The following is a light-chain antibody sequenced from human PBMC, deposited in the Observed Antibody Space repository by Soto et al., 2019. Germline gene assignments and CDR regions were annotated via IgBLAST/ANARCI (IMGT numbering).Light chain of an antibody. CDR2: TAS. V-gene: IGKV1-6*01. Sequence: IQMTQSPSSLSASVGDRVTITCRASHAILDELGWYQHKPGKAPKLLIYTASSLQSGVPSRFSGSGSGADFTLTIRSLQPEDSATYYCLHDYSYPRTFGQRTKVDIK. CDR1: HAILDE. CDR3: LHDYSYPRT. J-gene: IGKJ1*01.